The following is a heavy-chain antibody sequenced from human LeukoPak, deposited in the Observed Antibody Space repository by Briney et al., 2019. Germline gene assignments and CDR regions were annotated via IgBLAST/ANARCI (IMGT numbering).Heavy chain of an antibody. J-gene: IGHJ4*02. D-gene: IGHD2-2*03. CDR3: EFLGYSRDY. V-gene: IGHV3-30*03. CDR2: ISYDGSNK. CDR1: GFTFSSYG. Sequence: GGSLRLSCAASGFTFSSYGMHWVRQAPGKGLEWVAVISYDGSNKYYADSVKGRFTISRDNSKNTLYLQMNSLRAEDTAVYCCEFLGYSRDYWGQGTLVTVSS.